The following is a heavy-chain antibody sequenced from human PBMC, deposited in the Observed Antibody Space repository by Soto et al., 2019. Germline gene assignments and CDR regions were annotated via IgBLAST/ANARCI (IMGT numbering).Heavy chain of an antibody. V-gene: IGHV5-51*01. J-gene: IGHJ6*02. CDR3: ARTNYDFWSGYYPHDYGMDV. CDR1: GYSFTSYW. CDR2: IYPGDSDT. D-gene: IGHD3-3*01. Sequence: PGESLKISCKGSGYSFTSYWIGWVRQMPGKGLEWMGIIYPGDSDTRYSPSFQGQVTISADKSISTAYLQWSSLKASGTAMYYCARTNYDFWSGYYPHDYGMDVWGQGTTVTVSS.